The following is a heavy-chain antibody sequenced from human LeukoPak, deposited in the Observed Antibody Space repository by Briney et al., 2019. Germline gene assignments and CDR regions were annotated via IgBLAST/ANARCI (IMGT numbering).Heavy chain of an antibody. CDR3: ARDVGTVVTYDAFDI. V-gene: IGHV3-74*01. CDR1: GFTFSSYW. J-gene: IGHJ3*02. Sequence: GGSVRLSCAASGFTFSSYWMHWVRQAPGKGLVWVSRINTDGSSTSYADSVKGRFTISRDNAKNTLYLQMNSLRAEDTAVYYCARDVGTVVTYDAFDIWGQGTLVTVSS. D-gene: IGHD4-23*01. CDR2: INTDGSST.